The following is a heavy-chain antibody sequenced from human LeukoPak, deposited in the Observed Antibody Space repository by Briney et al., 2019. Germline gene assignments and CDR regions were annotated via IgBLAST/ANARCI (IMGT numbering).Heavy chain of an antibody. CDR2: ISSSGSTI. CDR3: ARDRYGSGSYYSCYFDL. D-gene: IGHD3-10*01. Sequence: GGSLRLSCAASGFTFSDYYMSWIRQAPGKGLEWVSYISSSGSTIYQADSVKGRFTISSDNAKNSLYLKMSSLKAEDTAVYYCARDRYGSGSYYSCYFDLWGRGTLVTVSS. CDR1: GFTFSDYY. J-gene: IGHJ2*01. V-gene: IGHV3-11*01.